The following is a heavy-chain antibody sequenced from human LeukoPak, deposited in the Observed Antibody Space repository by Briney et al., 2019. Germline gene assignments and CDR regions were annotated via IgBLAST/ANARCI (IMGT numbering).Heavy chain of an antibody. Sequence: GGSLRLSCAASGFIFSNYGMHWVRQAPVKGLEWVAFIRFDGSHKYYADSVKGRFTISRDNAKNSLYLQMNSLRAEDTAVYYCASTMVRGVNGDYWGQGTLVTVSS. J-gene: IGHJ4*02. D-gene: IGHD3-10*01. CDR2: IRFDGSHK. CDR1: GFIFSNYG. CDR3: ASTMVRGVNGDY. V-gene: IGHV3-30*02.